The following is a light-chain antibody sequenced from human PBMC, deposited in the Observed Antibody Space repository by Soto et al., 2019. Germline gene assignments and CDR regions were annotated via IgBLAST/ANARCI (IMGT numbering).Light chain of an antibody. CDR3: AVWDDSLNSWV. Sequence: QSALTQPASVSGSPGQSITISCTGTSSDVGGYNYVSWYQQLPGTAPKLLIYNNDQRPSGVPNRFSGSKSGTSASLAISGLQSEDEADYHCAVWDDSLNSWVFGGGTKLTVL. CDR2: NND. J-gene: IGLJ3*02. CDR1: SSDVGGYN. V-gene: IGLV1-44*01.